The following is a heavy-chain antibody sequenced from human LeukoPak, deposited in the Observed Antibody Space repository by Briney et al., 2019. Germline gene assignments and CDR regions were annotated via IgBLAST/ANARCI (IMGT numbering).Heavy chain of an antibody. CDR2: INPSGGST. Sequence: ASVKVSCKASGYTFTSYYMHWVRQAPGQGLEWMGIINPSGGSTSYAQKFQGRVTMTRDTSTSTVYMELSSLRSEDTAVYYCARDPDCGGSPGAFDIWGQGTMVTVSS. CDR1: GYTFTSYY. D-gene: IGHD4-23*01. J-gene: IGHJ3*02. CDR3: ARDPDCGGSPGAFDI. V-gene: IGHV1-46*01.